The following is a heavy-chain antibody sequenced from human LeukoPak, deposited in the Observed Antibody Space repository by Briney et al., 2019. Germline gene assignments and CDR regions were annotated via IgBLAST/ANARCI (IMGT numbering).Heavy chain of an antibody. CDR3: ARFGRGSFGY. J-gene: IGHJ4*02. CDR1: GGSFSGYY. CDR2: INHSGST. V-gene: IGHV4-34*01. D-gene: IGHD1-26*01. Sequence: PSETLSLTCAVYGGSFSGYYWSWIRQPPGKGLEWIGEINHSGSTNYNPSLNSRVTISVDTSKNQFSLKLSSVTAADTAVYYCARFGRGSFGYWGQGTLVTVSS.